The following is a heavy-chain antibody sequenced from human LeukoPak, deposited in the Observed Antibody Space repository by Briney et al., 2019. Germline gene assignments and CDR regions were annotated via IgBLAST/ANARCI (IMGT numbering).Heavy chain of an antibody. J-gene: IGHJ4*02. V-gene: IGHV3-23*01. D-gene: IGHD6-13*01. CDR1: GFTFSSCA. Sequence: GGSLRLSCAASGFTFSSCAMSWVRQAPGKGLEWVSAISGSGSSTYYADSVKGRFTISRDNSKNTLYLQMNSLRAEDTAVYYCAKTPYIAAAGRVDYWGQGTLVTVSS. CDR3: AKTPYIAAAGRVDY. CDR2: ISGSGSST.